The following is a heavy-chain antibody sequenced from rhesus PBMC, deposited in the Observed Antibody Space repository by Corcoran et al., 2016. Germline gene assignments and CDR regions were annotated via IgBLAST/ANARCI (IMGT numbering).Heavy chain of an antibody. V-gene: IGHV4-122*02. J-gene: IGHJ6*01. D-gene: IGHD6-31*01. Sequence: QLQLQESGPGLVKPSETLSLTCAVSGYSISSGYGWSWIRQPPGKGLEWIGYISYRGSTRYNPSLKSRVTISRDTSKNQFSLKLSSVTAADTAVYYCAAGYSSGWYDYGLDSWGQGVVVTVSS. CDR3: AAGYSSGWYDYGLDS. CDR2: ISYRGST. CDR1: GYSISSGYG.